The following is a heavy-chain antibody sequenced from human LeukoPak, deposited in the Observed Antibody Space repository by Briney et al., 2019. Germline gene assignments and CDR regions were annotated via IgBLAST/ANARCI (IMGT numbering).Heavy chain of an antibody. J-gene: IGHJ4*02. Sequence: SETLSLTCAVYGGPFSGYYWSWIRQPPGKGLEWIGEINHSGSTNYNPSLKSRVTISVDTSKNQFSLKLSSVTAADTAVYYCARGRTRGFDYWGQGTLVTVSS. V-gene: IGHV4-34*01. CDR2: INHSGST. CDR1: GGPFSGYY. CDR3: ARGRTRGFDY. D-gene: IGHD3-10*01.